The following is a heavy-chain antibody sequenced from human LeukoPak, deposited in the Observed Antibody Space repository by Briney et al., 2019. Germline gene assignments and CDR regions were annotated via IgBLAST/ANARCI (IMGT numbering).Heavy chain of an antibody. D-gene: IGHD1/OR15-1a*01. CDR1: GFTFTTYG. CDR3: ARNWNNYFDY. V-gene: IGHV3-30*02. CDR2: IRYDGSNE. J-gene: IGHJ4*02. Sequence: GGSLRLSCAASGFTFTTYGMHWVRQAPGKGLEWVSFIRYDGSNEYYIDSVKGRFTTSRDNSKNTLYLQMNSLRVEDTAVYYCARNWNNYFDYWGQGTLVTVSA.